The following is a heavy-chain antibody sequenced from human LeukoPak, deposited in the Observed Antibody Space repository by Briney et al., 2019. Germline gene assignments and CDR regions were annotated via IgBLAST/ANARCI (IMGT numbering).Heavy chain of an antibody. Sequence: GGSLGLSCAASGFTFDDYAMHWVRQAPGKGLEWVSGISWNSGSIGYADSVKGRFTISRDNAKNSLYLQMNSLRAEDTALYYCAKGASSLVGAKGDFDYWGQGTLVTVSS. CDR1: GFTFDDYA. CDR3: AKGASSLVGAKGDFDY. J-gene: IGHJ4*02. D-gene: IGHD1-26*01. CDR2: ISWNSGSI. V-gene: IGHV3-9*01.